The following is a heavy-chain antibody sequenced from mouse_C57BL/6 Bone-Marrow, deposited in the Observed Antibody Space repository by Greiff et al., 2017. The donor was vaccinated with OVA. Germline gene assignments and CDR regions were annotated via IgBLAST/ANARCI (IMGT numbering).Heavy chain of an antibody. CDR1: GYTFTSYW. CDR2: IHPNSGST. Sequence: QVQLQQPGAELVKPGASVKLSCKASGYTFTSYWMHWVKQRPGQGLEWIGMIHPNSGSTNYNEKFKSKATLTVDKSSSTAYMQLSSLTSEDSAAYYCAREGEGLRQEEYAMDYWGQGTSVTVSS. V-gene: IGHV1-64*01. CDR3: AREGEGLRQEEYAMDY. D-gene: IGHD2-4*01. J-gene: IGHJ4*01.